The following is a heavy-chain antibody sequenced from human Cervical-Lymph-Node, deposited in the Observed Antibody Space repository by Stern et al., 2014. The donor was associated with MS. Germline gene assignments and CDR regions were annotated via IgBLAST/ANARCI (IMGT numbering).Heavy chain of an antibody. Sequence: EVQLVESGGGLVQPGGSLRLSCAASGFTFSSHWMHWVRQDPGKGLVWVARIYGDGRITNYEYSEKGRFISSRDNAKNTLYLQMNRLRAEDSAVYYSARYAWPAAAGPLIDYWGRGTLVTVSS. D-gene: IGHD6-13*01. V-gene: IGHV3-74*02. J-gene: IGHJ4*02. CDR1: GFTFSSHW. CDR3: ARYAWPAAAGPLIDY. CDR2: IYGDGRIT.